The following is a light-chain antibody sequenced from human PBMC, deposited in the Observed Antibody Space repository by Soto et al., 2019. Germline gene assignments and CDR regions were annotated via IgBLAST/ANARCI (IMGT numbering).Light chain of an antibody. CDR3: QQRSNWPPWT. CDR2: DAS. CDR1: QSVSSY. V-gene: IGKV3-11*01. Sequence: EIVLTQSPATLSLSPGERATLSCRASQSVSSYLAWYQQKPGQAPRLLIYDASNRATGIPARFSGSGSGTDFTLTISGLEPEDFVVYYCQQRSNWPPWTFGQGTKVEIK. J-gene: IGKJ1*01.